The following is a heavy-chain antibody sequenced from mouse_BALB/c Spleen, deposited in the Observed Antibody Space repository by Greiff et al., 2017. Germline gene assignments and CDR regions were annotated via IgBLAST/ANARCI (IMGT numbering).Heavy chain of an antibody. Sequence: EVMLVESGGGLVQPGGSRKLSCAASGFTFSSFGMHWVRQAPEKGLEWVAYISSGSSTIYYADTVKGRFTISRDNPKNTLFLQMTSLRSEDTAMYYCERSGGLRLREDYLDYWGQGTTLTVSS. D-gene: IGHD1-2*01. V-gene: IGHV5-17*02. CDR2: ISSGSSTI. CDR1: GFTFSSFG. CDR3: ERSGGLRLREDYLDY. J-gene: IGHJ2*01.